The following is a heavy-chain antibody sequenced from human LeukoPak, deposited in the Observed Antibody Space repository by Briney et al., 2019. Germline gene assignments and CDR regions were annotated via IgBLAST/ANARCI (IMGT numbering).Heavy chain of an antibody. CDR3: ARERASAGPHFEH. Sequence: PSETLSLTCSVSGCSISTYYWSWIRQPPGKGLDWIGYNYNRGTTNYNPSLKSRVTISVDRSKNQFSLSLTSVTAADTAVYYCARERASAGPHFEHWGRGILVTVSS. J-gene: IGHJ4*02. D-gene: IGHD6-13*01. CDR2: NYNRGTT. CDR1: GCSISTYY. V-gene: IGHV4-59*01.